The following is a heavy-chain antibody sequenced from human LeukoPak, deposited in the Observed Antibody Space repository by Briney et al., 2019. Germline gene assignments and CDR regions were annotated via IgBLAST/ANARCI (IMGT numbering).Heavy chain of an antibody. V-gene: IGHV3-23*01. Sequence: GGSLRLSCAASGFTFSSYAMSWVRQAPGKGLEGVSAISGSGGSTYYSDSVKGRFTISRDNSKSTLYLQMNSLRAEDTALYYCAKDQSSGWPNYFDYWGQGTLVTVSS. D-gene: IGHD6-19*01. CDR3: AKDQSSGWPNYFDY. CDR2: ISGSGGST. J-gene: IGHJ4*02. CDR1: GFTFSSYA.